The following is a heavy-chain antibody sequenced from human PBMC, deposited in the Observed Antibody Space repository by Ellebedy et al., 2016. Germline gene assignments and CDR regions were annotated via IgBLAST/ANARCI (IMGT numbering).Heavy chain of an antibody. J-gene: IGHJ3*01. CDR2: VFHTGTT. Sequence: SETLSLTCNVSGGSVSSDYWNWIRRPPGKGLEWIGYVFHTGTTNYNPSLKSRVTMSVDTSKSQFSLRLTSVTAADTAVYYCAKWNGGWYAFVVWGQGTMVTVSS. CDR3: AKWNGGWYAFVV. D-gene: IGHD6-19*01. CDR1: GGSVSSDY. V-gene: IGHV4-59*02.